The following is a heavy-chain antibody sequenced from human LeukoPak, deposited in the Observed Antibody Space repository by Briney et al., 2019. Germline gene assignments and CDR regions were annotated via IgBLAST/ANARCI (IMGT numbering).Heavy chain of an antibody. D-gene: IGHD5-12*01. Sequence: GRSLRLSCAASGFTFSTYGMHWVRQAPGKGLEWVAVIWYDGSNKYYADSVKGRFTTSRDNSKNTVYLQMNSLRAEDTAVYYCARDGRGYSGYDLGYWGQGTLVTVSS. CDR3: ARDGRGYSGYDLGY. CDR1: GFTFSTYG. CDR2: IWYDGSNK. V-gene: IGHV3-33*01. J-gene: IGHJ4*02.